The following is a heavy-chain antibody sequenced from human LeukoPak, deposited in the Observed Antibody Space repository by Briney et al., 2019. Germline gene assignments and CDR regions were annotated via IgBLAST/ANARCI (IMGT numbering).Heavy chain of an antibody. Sequence: ASVTVSCKASGYTFTSYGISWVRQAPGQGLEWMGWISAYDGNTNYAQKLQGRVTMTTDTSTSTAYMELRSLRSDDTAVYYCARATGIVATITWFDPWGQGTLVTVSS. CDR1: GYTFTSYG. CDR3: ARATGIVATITWFDP. J-gene: IGHJ5*02. D-gene: IGHD5-12*01. V-gene: IGHV1-18*01. CDR2: ISAYDGNT.